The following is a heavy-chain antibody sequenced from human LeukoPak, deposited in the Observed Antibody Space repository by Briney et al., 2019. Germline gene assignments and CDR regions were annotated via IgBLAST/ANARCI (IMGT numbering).Heavy chain of an antibody. J-gene: IGHJ4*02. CDR2: TYYRSKWYN. D-gene: IGHD4-17*01. Sequence: WQTLSRTCAMSGDSVSSKGVAWNWISQSPSRGLEWLGRTYYRSKWYNDYAVSVKSRIIINVDTSRNQFSLQLNSVTPEDTAVYYCALNYGDSLAFDYWGQGTLVTVSS. CDR3: ALNYGDSLAFDY. V-gene: IGHV6-1*01. CDR1: GDSVSSKGVA.